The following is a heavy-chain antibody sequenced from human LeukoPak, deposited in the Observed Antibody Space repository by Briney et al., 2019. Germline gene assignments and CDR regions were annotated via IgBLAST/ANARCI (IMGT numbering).Heavy chain of an antibody. V-gene: IGHV7-4-1*02. J-gene: IGHJ6*02. CDR3: ARPISSTGYYYGMDV. CDR1: GYTFTNYA. Sequence: GASVKVSCKASGYTFTNYAINWVRQAPGQGLEWLGWINTNTGNPTYAQGFTGRFVFSLDTSVSTAYLQISSLRAEDTAVYYCARPISSTGYYYGMDVWGQGTTVTVSS. CDR2: INTNTGNP. D-gene: IGHD1-1*01.